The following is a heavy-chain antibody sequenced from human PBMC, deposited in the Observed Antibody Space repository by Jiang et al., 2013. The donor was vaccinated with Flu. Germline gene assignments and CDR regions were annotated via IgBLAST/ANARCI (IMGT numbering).Heavy chain of an antibody. CDR1: GFTFSGYA. Sequence: GLAQPGGSLRLSCAASGFTFSGYAMNWVRQAPGKGLEWVSSISSSSSYIYYADSVKGRFTISRDNAKNSLYLQMNSLRAEDTAVYYCARDRPRGSYYGMDVWGKGTTVTVSS. D-gene: IGHD3-10*01. CDR2: ISSSSSYI. CDR3: ARDRPRGSYYGMDV. J-gene: IGHJ6*04. V-gene: IGHV3-21*01.